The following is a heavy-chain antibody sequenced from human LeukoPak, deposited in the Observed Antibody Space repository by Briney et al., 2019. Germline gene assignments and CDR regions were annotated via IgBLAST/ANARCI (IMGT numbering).Heavy chain of an antibody. J-gene: IGHJ4*02. CDR3: VISGGYEPGIAVAVDY. V-gene: IGHV3-30-3*01. CDR2: ISYDGSNK. CDR1: GFTFSTHA. Sequence: GGSLRLSCAASGFTFSTHAVNWVRQAPGKGLEWVAVISYDGSNKYYADSVKGRFTISRDNSKNTLYLQMNSLRAEDTAVYYCVISGGYEPGIAVAVDYWGQGTLVTVSS. D-gene: IGHD6-19*01.